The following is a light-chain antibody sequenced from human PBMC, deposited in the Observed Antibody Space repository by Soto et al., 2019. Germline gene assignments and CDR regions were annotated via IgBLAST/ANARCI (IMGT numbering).Light chain of an antibody. J-gene: IGLJ2*01. CDR2: DTS. V-gene: IGLV7-46*01. Sequence: QAVVTQEPSLTVSPGVTVTLTCGSSTGAVTSGHYPYWFQQKPGQAPRTLIYDTSNKHSWTPARFSGSLLGGKAALTLSGAQPEDEAEYYCLLSYSGARQGVFGGGTKLTVL. CDR1: TGAVTSGHY. CDR3: LLSYSGARQGV.